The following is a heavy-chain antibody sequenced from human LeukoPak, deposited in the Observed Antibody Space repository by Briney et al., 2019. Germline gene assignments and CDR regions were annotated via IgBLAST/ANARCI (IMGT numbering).Heavy chain of an antibody. CDR2: MKPNSGNT. V-gene: IGHV1-8*01. CDR3: ARGPNYYDSSGYYVPPYYYYGMDV. Sequence: ASVKVSCKASGYTFTSYDINWVRQATGQGLEWMGWMKPNSGNTGYAQKFQGRVTMTRNTSISTAYMELSSLRSEDTAVYYCARGPNYYDSSGYYVPPYYYYGMDVWGQGTTVTVSS. D-gene: IGHD3-22*01. CDR1: GYTFTSYD. J-gene: IGHJ6*02.